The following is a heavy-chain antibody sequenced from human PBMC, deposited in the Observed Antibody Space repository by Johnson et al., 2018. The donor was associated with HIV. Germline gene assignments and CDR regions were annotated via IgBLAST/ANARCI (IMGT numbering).Heavy chain of an antibody. J-gene: IGHJ3*02. D-gene: IGHD2-2*01. CDR3: ARPAIVVLPAGAFDI. Sequence: VQVVESGGGVVQPGRSLRLSCAASGFTFSSYAMHWVRQAPGKGLEWVAVISYDGSNKYYADSVKGRFTISRDNSKNTLYLQMNSLRAEDTAVYYCARPAIVVLPAGAFDIWGPGTMVTVSS. CDR1: GFTFSSYA. CDR2: ISYDGSNK. V-gene: IGHV3-30*04.